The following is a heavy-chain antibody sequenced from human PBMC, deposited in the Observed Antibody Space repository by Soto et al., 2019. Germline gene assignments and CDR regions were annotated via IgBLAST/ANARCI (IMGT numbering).Heavy chain of an antibody. CDR3: AYTEVVGTTFSF. J-gene: IGHJ4*02. CDR1: GFSLSTSGVG. Sequence: QITLKESGPTLVKPTQTLTLTCTFSGFSLSTSGVGVGWIRQPPGKALEWLALIYWDDDKRYSPSLKTRLTITQDTSKDQVVLTMSTMDPVDTATYYCAYTEVVGTTFSFWGQGTLVTVSS. V-gene: IGHV2-5*02. CDR2: IYWDDDK. D-gene: IGHD1-26*01.